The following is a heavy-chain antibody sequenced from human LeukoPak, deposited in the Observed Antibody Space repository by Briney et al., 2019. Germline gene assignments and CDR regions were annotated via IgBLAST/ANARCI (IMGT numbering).Heavy chain of an antibody. D-gene: IGHD3-22*01. J-gene: IGHJ4*02. Sequence: GGSLRLSCAASGFTFSSYAMSWVRQAPGQGLEWVSAISGSGGSTYCADSVKGRFTISRDNSKNTLYLQMNSLRAEDTTVYYCAKVQYYYDSSGSLGYYFDYWGQGTLVTVSS. CDR1: GFTFSSYA. CDR3: AKVQYYYDSSGSLGYYFDY. V-gene: IGHV3-23*01. CDR2: ISGSGGST.